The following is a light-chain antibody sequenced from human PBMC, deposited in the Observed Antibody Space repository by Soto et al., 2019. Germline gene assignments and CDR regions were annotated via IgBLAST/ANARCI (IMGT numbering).Light chain of an antibody. Sequence: QSVLTQPRSVSGSPGQSVTISCTGTSSDVGNYDYVSWYQQHPGMAPQLIIYDIAKRPSGVPDRFSGSKFGNTASLTISGLQAEDEDDYYCCSYAGSYSWVFGGGTKLTVL. CDR3: CSYAGSYSWV. CDR2: DIA. J-gene: IGLJ3*02. CDR1: SSDVGNYDY. V-gene: IGLV2-11*01.